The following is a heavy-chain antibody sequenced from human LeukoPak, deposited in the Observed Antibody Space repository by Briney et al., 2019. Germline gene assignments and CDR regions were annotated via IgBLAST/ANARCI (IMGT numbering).Heavy chain of an antibody. V-gene: IGHV4-4*07. CDR3: ARQGWSSSGIDY. Sequence: SETLSLTCTVSGGSISSYYWSWIRQPAGKGLEWIGRSGSTNYNPSLKSRVIMSVDTSKNQFSLKLSSVTAADTAVYYCARQGWSSSGIDYWGQGTLVTVSS. J-gene: IGHJ4*02. CDR2: SGST. CDR1: GGSISSYY. D-gene: IGHD6-6*01.